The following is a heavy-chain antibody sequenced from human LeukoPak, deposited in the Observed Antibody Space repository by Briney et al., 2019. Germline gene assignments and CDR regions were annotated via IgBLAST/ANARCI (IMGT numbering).Heavy chain of an antibody. J-gene: IGHJ4*02. CDR1: GFTFSSYA. CDR2: ISYDGSNK. CDR3: ASGGVVPAAISLFFDY. D-gene: IGHD2-2*01. V-gene: IGHV3-30-3*01. Sequence: GGSLRLSCAASGFTFSSYAMHWVRQAPGKGLEWVAVISYDGSNKYYADSVKGRFTISRDNSKNTLYLQMNSLRAEDTAVYYCASGGVVPAAISLFFDYWGQGTLVTVSS.